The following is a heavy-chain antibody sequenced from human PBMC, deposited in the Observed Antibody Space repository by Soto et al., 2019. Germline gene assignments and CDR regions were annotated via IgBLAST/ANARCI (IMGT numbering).Heavy chain of an antibody. CDR3: ARALTVTMDDH. V-gene: IGHV3-48*03. CDR2: ISGSGGTI. CDR1: GFTFNTYE. D-gene: IGHD4-17*01. Sequence: EVQLVESGGGLVQPGGSLRLSCAASGFTFNTYEMHWVRQAPGKGLEWVSYISGSGGTIYYADSVKGRFTISRDNAKKSLYLRMNSLRAEDTAVYYCARALTVTMDDHWGQGTLVTVSS. J-gene: IGHJ5*02.